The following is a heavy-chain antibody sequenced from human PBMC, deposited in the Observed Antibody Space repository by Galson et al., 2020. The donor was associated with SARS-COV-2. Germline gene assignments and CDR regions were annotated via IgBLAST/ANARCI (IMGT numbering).Heavy chain of an antibody. J-gene: IGHJ5*02. D-gene: IGHD2-15*01. V-gene: IGHV4-39*01. CDR3: ARLLDCSGGSCPHNWFDP. CDR2: IYYSGST. Sequence: SETLSLTCTVSGGSISSSSYSWGWIRQPPGKGLEWIGSIYYSGSTYYNPSLKSRVTRSVDTSKNQFSLKPSAVTAADTAVYYCARLLDCSGGSCPHNWFDPWGQGTLVTVSS. CDR1: GGSISSSSYS.